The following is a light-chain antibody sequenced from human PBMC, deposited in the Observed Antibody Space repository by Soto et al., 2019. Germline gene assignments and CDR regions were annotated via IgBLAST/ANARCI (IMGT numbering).Light chain of an antibody. V-gene: IGKV1-39*01. CDR3: LQRYRTPPEWT. CDR1: QSISSY. Sequence: DIQMTQSPSSLSASVGDRVTITCRASQSISSYLNWYQQKPGKAPKLLIYAAACLQSGVPSRVSGSRSGTDLALTISSLQREHFATYYCLQRYRTPPEWTFGQGTKVEIK. CDR2: AAA. J-gene: IGKJ1*01.